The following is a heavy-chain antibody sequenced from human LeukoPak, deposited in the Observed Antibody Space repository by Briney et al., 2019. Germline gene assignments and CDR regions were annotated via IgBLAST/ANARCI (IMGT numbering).Heavy chain of an antibody. J-gene: IGHJ6*03. D-gene: IGHD2-2*02. CDR2: IIPIFGSA. CDR3: AILYYCSSSSCYNYYYMDV. CDR1: GGTFTTYT. V-gene: IGHV1-69*05. Sequence: ASVKVSCKAPGGTFTTYTISWVRQAPGQGLEWMGGIIPIFGSANYAQKFQGRLTITTDESTSTAYMELSSLRSEDTAVYYCAILYYCSSSSCYNYYYMDVWGKGTTVTVSS.